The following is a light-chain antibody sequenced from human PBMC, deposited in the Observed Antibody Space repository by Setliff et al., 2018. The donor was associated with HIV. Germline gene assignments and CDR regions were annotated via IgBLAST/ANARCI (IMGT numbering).Light chain of an antibody. Sequence: QSALAQPASVSGSPGQSITISCAGSSSDIGGHNFVSWYQQDPGKAPKLMIYGVNYRPSGVSNRFSGSKSGNTASLSISELRAEDETDYYCTSYTGSNTRVFGTGTKVTVL. J-gene: IGLJ1*01. V-gene: IGLV2-14*01. CDR1: SSDIGGHNF. CDR3: TSYTGSNTRV. CDR2: GVN.